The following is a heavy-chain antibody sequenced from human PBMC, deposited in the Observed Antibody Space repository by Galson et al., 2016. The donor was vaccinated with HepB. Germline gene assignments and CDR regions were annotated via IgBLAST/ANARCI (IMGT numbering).Heavy chain of an antibody. V-gene: IGHV4-34*01. J-gene: IGHJ4*02. CDR3: ARGDSTGWYRFDS. Sequence: ETLSLTCAVYGGSFSGYYWSWIRQPPGKGLEWIGEINHRGSTNYNPSLTSRVTISVDTSKNQFSLKLSSVTAADTAVYFCARGDSTGWYRFDSWGQGTLVTVSS. CDR2: INHRGST. CDR1: GGSFSGYY. D-gene: IGHD6-19*01.